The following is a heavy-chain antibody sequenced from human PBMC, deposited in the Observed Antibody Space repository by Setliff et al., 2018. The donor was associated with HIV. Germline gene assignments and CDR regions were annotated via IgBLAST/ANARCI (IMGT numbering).Heavy chain of an antibody. V-gene: IGHV3-23*01. Sequence: GESLKISCAASGFTFRSYAMSWVRQAPGKGLEWVSLISGSGISTHYAYSVKGRFSMSRDNSKNTLSLQMNSLRAEDTAVYYCARVRLYNSALDYWGQGTLVTVSS. CDR2: ISGSGIST. CDR1: GFTFRSYA. J-gene: IGHJ4*02. CDR3: ARVRLYNSALDY. D-gene: IGHD3-22*01.